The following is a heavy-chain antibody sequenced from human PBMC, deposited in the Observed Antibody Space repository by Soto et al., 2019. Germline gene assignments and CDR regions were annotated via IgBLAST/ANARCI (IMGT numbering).Heavy chain of an antibody. V-gene: IGHV4-30-4*01. CDR2: IYYSGST. CDR1: GGSTSSGYYY. J-gene: IGHJ5*02. D-gene: IGHD2-2*02. CDR3: ARGFIVVVPAAIPWFDP. Sequence: NPSEPLSLTCTVSGGSTSSGYYYWSWIRQPPGKGLEWIGYIYYSGSTYYNPSLKSRVTISVDTSKNQFSLKLSSVTAADTAVYYCARGFIVVVPAAIPWFDPWGRGTLVTVS.